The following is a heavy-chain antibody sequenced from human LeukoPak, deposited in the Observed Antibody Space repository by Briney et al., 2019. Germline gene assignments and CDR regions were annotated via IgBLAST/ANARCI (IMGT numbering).Heavy chain of an antibody. D-gene: IGHD6-6*01. Sequence: SETLSLTCSVSGGSISSYYWSWIRQPPGKGLEYIGYSYYSGSTDYNPSLKSRVTISVDTSNQFSLTLTSVTAADTAVYYCARQSIAARRAFDIWGQGTMVTVSS. J-gene: IGHJ3*02. CDR2: SYYSGST. CDR3: ARQSIAARRAFDI. CDR1: GGSISSYY. V-gene: IGHV4-59*08.